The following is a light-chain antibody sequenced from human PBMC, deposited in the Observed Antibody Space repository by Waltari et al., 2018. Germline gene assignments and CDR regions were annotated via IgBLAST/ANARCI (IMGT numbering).Light chain of an antibody. V-gene: IGKV1-5*03. CDR3: LQSSSSPRT. CDR2: RAS. J-gene: IGKJ1*01. Sequence: DIQMTQSPSSLSASVGDTVTITCRASQSISILLAWYQQKPGKAPKVLIYRASTLQSGVPSRFSGSGSVTDFTLTISSLQPEDFATYYCLQSSSSPRTFGQGTKVEIK. CDR1: QSISIL.